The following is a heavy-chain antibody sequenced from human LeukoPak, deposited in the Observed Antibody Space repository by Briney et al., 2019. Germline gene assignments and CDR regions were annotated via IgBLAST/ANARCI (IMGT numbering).Heavy chain of an antibody. CDR2: IYNSENT. Sequence: PSETLSLTCTVSGGSVSSYYWSWIRQPPGKGLEWIGYIYNSENTRYNSSLESRVTMSVDTSKNRFFLKLSSVTAADTAVYYCARFYSGPSGWFVLWYFDLWGRGTLVTVSS. J-gene: IGHJ2*01. V-gene: IGHV4-4*09. CDR3: ARFYSGPSGWFVLWYFDL. CDR1: GGSVSSYY. D-gene: IGHD6-19*01.